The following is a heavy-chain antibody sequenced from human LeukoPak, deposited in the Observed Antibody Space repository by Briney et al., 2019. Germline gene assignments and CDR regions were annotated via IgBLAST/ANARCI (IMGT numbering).Heavy chain of an antibody. CDR3: ARNVGWYSHDS. J-gene: IGHJ4*02. Sequence: SETLSLTCTVSGDSLSSHYWSWIRQPPGKGLEWIGYIYGSGSTHYDPYLRSRVTISEDTSKNQFSLKLTSVTAADTAVYYCARNVGWYSHDSWGQGTLVTVSS. V-gene: IGHV4-59*08. D-gene: IGHD6-19*01. CDR2: IYGSGST. CDR1: GDSLSSHY.